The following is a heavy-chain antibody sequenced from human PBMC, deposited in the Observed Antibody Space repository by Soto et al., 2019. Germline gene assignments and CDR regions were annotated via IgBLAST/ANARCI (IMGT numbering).Heavy chain of an antibody. CDR1: GYNFDAFD. Sequence: QVQLVQSGAEVKKPGASVKVSCEASGYNFDAFDIHWVRQAAGQGLEWMGWMNPRTGDTAFAQEFQDRVTITSDNSRNTAYMEVSGLRSEDTAVYFCVRQPGGVATPGDDYWGQGTLVTVSS. J-gene: IGHJ4*02. V-gene: IGHV1-8*03. D-gene: IGHD1-26*01. CDR2: MNPRTGDT. CDR3: VRQPGGVATPGDDY.